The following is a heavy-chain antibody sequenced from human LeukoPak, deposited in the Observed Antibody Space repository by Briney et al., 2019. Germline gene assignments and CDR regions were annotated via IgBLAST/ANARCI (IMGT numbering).Heavy chain of an antibody. J-gene: IGHJ4*02. V-gene: IGHV4-30-2*01. CDR2: IYHSGST. Sequence: SETQSLTCAVSGGSISSGGYSWSWIRQPPGKGLEWIGYIYHSGSTYYNPSLKSRVTISVDRSKNQFSLKLSSVTAADTAVYYCARAQIVVVPAAIQYYFDYWGQGTLVTVSS. D-gene: IGHD2-2*01. CDR3: ARAQIVVVPAAIQYYFDY. CDR1: GGSISSGGYS.